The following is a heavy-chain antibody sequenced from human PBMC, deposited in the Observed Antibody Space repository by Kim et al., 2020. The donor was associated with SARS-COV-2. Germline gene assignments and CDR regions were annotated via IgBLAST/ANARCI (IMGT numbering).Heavy chain of an antibody. CDR3: AKLLDWRRFLEWLLHYGMDV. CDR2: ISGSGGST. CDR1: GFTFNSYA. J-gene: IGHJ6*02. V-gene: IGHV3-23*01. D-gene: IGHD3-3*01. Sequence: GGSLRLSCAASGFTFNSYAMSWVRQAPGKGLEWVSTISGSGGSTYYADSVKGRFTISRDNSKNTLYLQMNSLRAEDTAVYYCAKLLDWRRFLEWLLHYGMDVWGQGTTVTVSS.